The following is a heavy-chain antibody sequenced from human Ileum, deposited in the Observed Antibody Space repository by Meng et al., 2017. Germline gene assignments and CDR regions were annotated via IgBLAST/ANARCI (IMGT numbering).Heavy chain of an antibody. Sequence: ASVKVSCKASGYTFISYYIHWVRQAPGQGLEYMGIIRPSGGGTSYAQKFQGRVTMTRDTSTSTVYMELSSLRYEDTAVYYCAREPPETYYFDYWGQGTLVTVSS. J-gene: IGHJ4*02. CDR3: AREPPETYYFDY. CDR1: GYTFISYY. CDR2: IRPSGGGT. V-gene: IGHV1-46*01. D-gene: IGHD1-14*01.